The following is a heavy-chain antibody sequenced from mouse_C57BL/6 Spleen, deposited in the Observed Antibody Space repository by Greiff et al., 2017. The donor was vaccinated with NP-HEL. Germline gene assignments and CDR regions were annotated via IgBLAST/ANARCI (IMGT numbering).Heavy chain of an antibody. Sequence: QVQLQQSGPELVKPGASVKISCKASGYSFTSYYIHWVKQRPGQGLEWIGWIYPGSGNTKYNEKFKGKATLTADTSSSTAYMQLSSLTSEDSAVYYCARRDYYGSSYAMDYWGQGTSVTVSS. CDR3: ARRDYYGSSYAMDY. CDR2: IYPGSGNT. D-gene: IGHD1-1*01. V-gene: IGHV1-66*01. CDR1: GYSFTSYY. J-gene: IGHJ4*01.